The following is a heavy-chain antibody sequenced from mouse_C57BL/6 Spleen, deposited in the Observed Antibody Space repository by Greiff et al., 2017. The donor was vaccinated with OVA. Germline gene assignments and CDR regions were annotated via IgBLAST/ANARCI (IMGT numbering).Heavy chain of an antibody. V-gene: IGHV14-4*01. CDR3: TRNYGYFDV. J-gene: IGHJ1*03. CDR2: IDPENGDT. CDR1: GFNIKDDY. Sequence: VQLQQSGAELVRPGASVKLSCTASGFNIKDDYMHWVKQRPEQGLEWIGWIDPENGDTEYASKFQGKATITADTSSNTAYLQLSSLTSEDTAVYYCTRNYGYFDVWGTGTTVTVSS.